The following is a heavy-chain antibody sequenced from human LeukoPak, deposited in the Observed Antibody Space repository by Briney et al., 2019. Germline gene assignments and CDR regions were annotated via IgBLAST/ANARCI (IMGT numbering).Heavy chain of an antibody. CDR1: GYTFTSYD. J-gene: IGHJ5*02. V-gene: IGHV1-8*01. CDR3: ARSAGYDFWSGSPYNWFDP. Sequence: EASVKVSCKASGYTFTSYDINWVRQATGQGLEWMGCMNPNSGNTGYAQKFQGRVTMTRNTSISTAYMELSSLRSEDTAVYYCARSAGYDFWSGSPYNWFDPWGQGTLVTVSS. CDR2: MNPNSGNT. D-gene: IGHD3-3*01.